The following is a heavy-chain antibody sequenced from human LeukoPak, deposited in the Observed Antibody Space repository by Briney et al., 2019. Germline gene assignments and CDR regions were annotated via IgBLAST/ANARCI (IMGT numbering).Heavy chain of an antibody. CDR2: ISAYSGNT. CDR3: ARGDGSSGWYHYFDY. J-gene: IGHJ4*02. CDR1: GYTFTSYG. D-gene: IGHD6-19*01. V-gene: IGHV1-18*01. Sequence: GASVKVSCKASGYTFTSYGISWVRQAPGQGLEWMGWISAYSGNTNYAQKLQGRVTMTTDTSTSTAYMELRSQRSDDTAVYYCARGDGSSGWYHYFDYWGQGTLVTVSS.